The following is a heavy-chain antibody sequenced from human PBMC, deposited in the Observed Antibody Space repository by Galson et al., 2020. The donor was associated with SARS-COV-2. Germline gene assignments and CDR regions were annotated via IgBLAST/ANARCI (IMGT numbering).Heavy chain of an antibody. D-gene: IGHD2-15*01. J-gene: IGHJ6*02. CDR3: ARSLGPLPGEEAVVAARRVGYYVCGLDG. CDR1: GFTFSNYE. V-gene: IGHV3-48*03. CDR2: ISGSGNTI. Sequence: GGSLRLSCAASGFTFSNYEMNWVRQPPRKGLEWISYISGSGNTIYYGDSVQGRFTISRDNAKKSLYLQMNSLRTEDTAVYYCARSLGPLPGEEAVVAARRVGYYVCGLDGGGHGTTV.